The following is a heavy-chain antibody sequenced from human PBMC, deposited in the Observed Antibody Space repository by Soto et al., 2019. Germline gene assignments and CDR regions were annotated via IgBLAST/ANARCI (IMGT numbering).Heavy chain of an antibody. CDR2: INPNSGGT. Sequence: ASVKVSCKASGYTFTGYYMHWVRQAPGQGLEWMGWINPNSGGTNYAQKFQGRVTMTRDTSISTAYMELSSLRSEDTAVYYCARIIRQQPRPEWFDPWGQGTLVTVSS. V-gene: IGHV1-2*02. D-gene: IGHD6-13*01. J-gene: IGHJ5*02. CDR1: GYTFTGYY. CDR3: ARIIRQQPRPEWFDP.